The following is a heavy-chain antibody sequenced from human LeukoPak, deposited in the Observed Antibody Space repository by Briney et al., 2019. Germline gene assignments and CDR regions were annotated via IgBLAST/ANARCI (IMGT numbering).Heavy chain of an antibody. Sequence: ASVRVSCKASGYTFASSEIHWVRQAPGQGLEWMGWLNPNSGNTGYAQKFRGRVTFTRESSTSTAYMEVTRLRSEDTAVYYCARPPSRSFDIWGQGTMVTVSS. J-gene: IGHJ3*02. V-gene: IGHV1-8*03. CDR2: LNPNSGNT. CDR1: GYTFASSE. CDR3: ARPPSRSFDI. D-gene: IGHD3-16*02.